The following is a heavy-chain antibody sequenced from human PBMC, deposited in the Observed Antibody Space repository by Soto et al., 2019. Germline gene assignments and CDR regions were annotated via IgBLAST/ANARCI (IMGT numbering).Heavy chain of an antibody. D-gene: IGHD1-1*01. J-gene: IGHJ4*02. Sequence: GGSLILSCTASGFAFSTYWMHWVRQAPGKGLVWVSRINGDGSSTNCAASVEGRFTISRDNAKNTLYLQMNSLSDEDTAVYYCARDRNWQLDDCWGQGTLVTVSS. V-gene: IGHV3-74*01. CDR1: GFAFSTYW. CDR3: ARDRNWQLDDC. CDR2: INGDGSST.